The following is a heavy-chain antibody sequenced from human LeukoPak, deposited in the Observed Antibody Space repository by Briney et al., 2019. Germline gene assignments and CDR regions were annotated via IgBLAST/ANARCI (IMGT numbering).Heavy chain of an antibody. Sequence: SETLSPPCTGPGGSISSYYRGWIRQPPGKGLELIGCIYYMGSTNYNPSLKSRVTISVDTSKNQFSLKLSSVTAADTAVYYCARVWVDYVWGSYPPRGAFDIWGQGTMVTVSS. V-gene: IGHV4-59*01. D-gene: IGHD3-16*02. CDR1: GGSISSYY. CDR3: ARVWVDYVWGSYPPRGAFDI. CDR2: IYYMGST. J-gene: IGHJ3*02.